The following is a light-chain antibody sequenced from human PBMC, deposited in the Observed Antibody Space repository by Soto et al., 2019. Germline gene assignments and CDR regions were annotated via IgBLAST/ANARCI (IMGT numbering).Light chain of an antibody. V-gene: IGKV3-11*01. CDR2: DAS. CDR1: QTVSSY. CDR3: HQRSDWPHT. Sequence: EIVLRQSPATLSLSPGERATRSCRASQTVSSYLAWYQQKPGQAPRLLIYDASVRATGTPGRFSGSGSGTDFNLIINSLEPDDFAVYFCHQRSDWPHTFGQGTRLDIK. J-gene: IGKJ2*01.